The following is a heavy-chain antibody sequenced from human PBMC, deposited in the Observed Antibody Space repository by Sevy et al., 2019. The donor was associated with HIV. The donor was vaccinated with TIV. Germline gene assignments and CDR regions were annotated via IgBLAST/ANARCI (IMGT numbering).Heavy chain of an antibody. CDR2: ISNSGTTI. Sequence: GGSLRLSCAASGFTFSSYEMNWVRQAPGKGLEWVSYISNSGTTISYSNSVRGRFTISRDNARNSLYLQMNSLRGDDTAVYYCARDLPPSATTVAHFDHWGQGTLVTVSS. J-gene: IGHJ4*02. V-gene: IGHV3-48*03. CDR3: ARDLPPSATTVAHFDH. D-gene: IGHD4-17*01. CDR1: GFTFSSYE.